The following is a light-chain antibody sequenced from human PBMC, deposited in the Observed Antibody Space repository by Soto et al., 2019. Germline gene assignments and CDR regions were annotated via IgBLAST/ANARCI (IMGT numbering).Light chain of an antibody. V-gene: IGLV2-14*01. J-gene: IGLJ1*01. CDR2: EVS. CDR3: SSYTSSSTLV. Sequence: QSALTQPASVSGSPGQSITISCTGTSSDVGGYNYVSWYQQHPGKAPKLMIYEVSNRPSGVSNRFSGSKSGNTASLTISGLQAEDEADYYCSSYTSSSTLVFGPGTKGTVL. CDR1: SSDVGGYNY.